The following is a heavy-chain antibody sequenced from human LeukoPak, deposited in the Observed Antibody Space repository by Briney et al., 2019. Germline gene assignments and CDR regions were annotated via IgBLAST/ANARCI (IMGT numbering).Heavy chain of an antibody. CDR1: GFTFRDYA. J-gene: IGHJ5*02. CDR3: ARELTSLWFGELFVWFDP. CDR2: IKQDGSEK. Sequence: GGSLRLSCAASGFTFRDYAINWVRQAPGKGLEWVANIKQDGSEKYYVDSVKGRFTISRDNAKNSLYLQMNSLRAEDTAVYYCARELTSLWFGELFVWFDPWGQGTLVTVSS. D-gene: IGHD3-10*01. V-gene: IGHV3-7*01.